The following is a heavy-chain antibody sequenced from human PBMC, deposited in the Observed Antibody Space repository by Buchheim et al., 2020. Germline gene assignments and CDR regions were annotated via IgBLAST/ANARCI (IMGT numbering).Heavy chain of an antibody. CDR3: ARDGSSSGYYYYYGMDV. CDR2: IYYSGST. CDR1: GGSISSGGYY. J-gene: IGHJ6*02. V-gene: IGHV4-31*03. Sequence: QVQLQESGPGLVKPSQTLSLTCTVSGGSISSGGYYWSWIRKHPGKGLEWIGYIYYSGSTYYNPSLKSRVTISVDTSKNQFSLKLSSVTAADTAVYYCARDGSSSGYYYYYGMDVWGQGTT. D-gene: IGHD6-6*01.